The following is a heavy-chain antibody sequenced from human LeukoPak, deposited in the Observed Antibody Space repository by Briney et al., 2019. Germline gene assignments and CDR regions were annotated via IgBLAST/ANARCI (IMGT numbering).Heavy chain of an antibody. CDR3: AEDRYSSSFGVLDY. CDR2: ISGSGGST. J-gene: IGHJ4*02. D-gene: IGHD6-6*01. CDR1: GFTFSSYA. V-gene: IGHV3-23*01. Sequence: GGSLRLSCAASGFTFSSYAMSWVRQAPGKGLEWVSAISGSGGSTYYADSVKGRFTISRDNSKNTLYLQMNSLRAEGTAVYYCAEDRYSSSFGVLDYWGQGTLVTVSS.